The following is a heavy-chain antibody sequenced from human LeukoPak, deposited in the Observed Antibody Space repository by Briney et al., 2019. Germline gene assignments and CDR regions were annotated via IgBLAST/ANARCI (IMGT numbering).Heavy chain of an antibody. CDR1: GGSISSSSYY. J-gene: IGHJ4*02. CDR3: ARDSYYDSRLQ. CDR2: IYYSGST. D-gene: IGHD3-22*01. V-gene: IGHV4-39*07. Sequence: SETLSLTCTVSGGSISSSSYYWGWIRQPPGKGPEWIGSIYYSGSTYYNPSLKSRVTISVDTSKNQFSLKLSSVTAADTAVYYCARDSYYDSRLQWGQGTLVTVSS.